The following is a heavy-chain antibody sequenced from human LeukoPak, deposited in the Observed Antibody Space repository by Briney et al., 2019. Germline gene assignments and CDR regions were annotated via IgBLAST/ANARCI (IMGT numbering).Heavy chain of an antibody. D-gene: IGHD2-15*01. J-gene: IGHJ2*01. Sequence: NTSETLSLTCTVSGGSISSYYWSWIRQPPGKGLEWIGYIYYSGSTNYNPSLKSRVTISVDTSKNQFSLKLSSVTAADTAVYYCARGNTVVVVAAPGAWYFDLWGRGTLVTVAS. CDR3: ARGNTVVVVAAPGAWYFDL. CDR2: IYYSGST. CDR1: GGSISSYY. V-gene: IGHV4-59*01.